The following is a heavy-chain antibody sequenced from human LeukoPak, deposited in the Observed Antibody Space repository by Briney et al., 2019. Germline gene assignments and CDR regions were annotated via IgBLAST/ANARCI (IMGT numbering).Heavy chain of an antibody. D-gene: IGHD6-6*01. CDR1: GYTFTGYY. Sequence: ASVTVSFTASGYTFTGYYMHWVRQAPGQGREWMGWINPNSGGTNYSQKFQGRVTMTRDTSISTAYMELSRLRSDDTAVYYCARVRGESSSPYFDYWGQGTLVTVSS. V-gene: IGHV1-2*02. CDR3: ARVRGESSSPYFDY. J-gene: IGHJ4*02. CDR2: INPNSGGT.